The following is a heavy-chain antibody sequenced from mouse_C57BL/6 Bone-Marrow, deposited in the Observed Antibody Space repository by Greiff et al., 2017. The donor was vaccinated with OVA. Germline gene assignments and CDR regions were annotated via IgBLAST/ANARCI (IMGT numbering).Heavy chain of an antibody. D-gene: IGHD2-4*01. CDR3: TREQYDYAFDY. J-gene: IGHJ2*01. V-gene: IGHV1-36*01. CDR1: GFTFTDYY. Sequence: VQLQQSGPVLVKPGPSVKISCKASGFTFTDYYMHWVKQSHGKSLEWIGLVYPYNGGTSYNQKFKGKAKLTAVTSASTAYMELSSLTNEDSAVYYCTREQYDYAFDYWGQGTTLTVSS. CDR2: VYPYNGGT.